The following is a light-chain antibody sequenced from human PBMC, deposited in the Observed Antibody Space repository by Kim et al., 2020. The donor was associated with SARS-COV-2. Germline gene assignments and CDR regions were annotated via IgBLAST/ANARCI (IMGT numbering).Light chain of an antibody. Sequence: DIQMTQSPSSLSASVGDRVTITCRASQSISNFLNWYQQRPGKAPSLLIYAASSLQSGVPSRFSGSGSGTDFTLTISSLQPEDVATYFCQQSYSTPGTFGQGTKVDIK. J-gene: IGKJ1*01. CDR2: AAS. CDR3: QQSYSTPGT. V-gene: IGKV1-39*01. CDR1: QSISNF.